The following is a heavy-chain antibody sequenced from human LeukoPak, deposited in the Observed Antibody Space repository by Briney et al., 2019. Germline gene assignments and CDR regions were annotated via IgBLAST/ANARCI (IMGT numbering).Heavy chain of an antibody. V-gene: IGHV6-1*01. CDR2: TYYRSKWYN. CDR1: GDSFSTNSS. Sequence: SQTLSLTCAISGDSFSTNSSWNWIRQSPSRGLERLGRTYYRSKWYNDYVVSVKGRINISPDTSKNQFSLHLNSVTPEDTAVYFCARGGQGDGYSADEAFDIWGQGTMVTVS. D-gene: IGHD5-18*01. CDR3: ARGGQGDGYSADEAFDI. J-gene: IGHJ3*02.